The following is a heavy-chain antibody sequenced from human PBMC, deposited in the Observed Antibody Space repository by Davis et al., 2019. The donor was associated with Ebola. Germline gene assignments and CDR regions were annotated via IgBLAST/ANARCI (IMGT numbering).Heavy chain of an antibody. J-gene: IGHJ5*02. CDR2: IKQDGSDK. CDR1: GFTFSNAW. CDR3: ARGGDTSGYYVRDNWFAP. V-gene: IGHV3-7*03. D-gene: IGHD3-22*01. Sequence: PGGSLRLSCAASGFTFSNAWMSWVRQAPGKGLEWVANIKQDGSDKFYLGSVNGRFTISRDNAKNSLYLQMNSLRAEDTAVYYCARGGDTSGYYVRDNWFAPWGQGTLVTVSS.